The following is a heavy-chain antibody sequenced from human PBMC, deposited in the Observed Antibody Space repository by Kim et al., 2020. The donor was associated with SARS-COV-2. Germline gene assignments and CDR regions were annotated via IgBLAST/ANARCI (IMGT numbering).Heavy chain of an antibody. Sequence: SETLSLTCTVSGGSISSSSYYWGWIRQPPGKGLEWIGSIYYSGSTYYNPSLKSRVTISVDTSKNQFSLKLSSVTAADTAVYYCARHGRSLWKFRKTNYFDYWGQGTLVTVSS. CDR2: IYYSGST. CDR3: ARHGRSLWKFRKTNYFDY. D-gene: IGHD1-1*01. CDR1: GGSISSSSYY. V-gene: IGHV4-39*01. J-gene: IGHJ4*02.